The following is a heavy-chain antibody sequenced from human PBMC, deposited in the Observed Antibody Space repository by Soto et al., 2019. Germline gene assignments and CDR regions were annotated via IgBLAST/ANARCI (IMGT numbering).Heavy chain of an antibody. CDR3: ASKTGGGWYGSAFDI. D-gene: IGHD6-19*01. V-gene: IGHV3-64*02. J-gene: IGHJ3*02. CDR2: ISSNGGST. CDR1: GFTFSSYA. Sequence: QPGGSLRLSCAASGFTFSSYAMHWVRQAPGKGLEYVSAISSNGGSTYYADSVKGRFTISRDNSKNTLYLQMGSLRAEDMAVYYCASKTGGGWYGSAFDIWGQGTMVTVSS.